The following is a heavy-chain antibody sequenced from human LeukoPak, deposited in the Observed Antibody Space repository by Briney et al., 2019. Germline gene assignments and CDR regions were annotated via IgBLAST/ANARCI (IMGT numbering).Heavy chain of an antibody. J-gene: IGHJ4*02. Sequence: GGSLRLSCAVSGLTFSSSWMDWVRQAPGKGLEWVASINPDGNKKYSADSVKGRFTISRDNAENSPYLQMNSLRVEDTAFYYCARDLAYSRLDYWGQGMLVTVSS. CDR2: INPDGNKK. D-gene: IGHD5-18*01. CDR3: ARDLAYSRLDY. V-gene: IGHV3-7*01. CDR1: GLTFSSSW.